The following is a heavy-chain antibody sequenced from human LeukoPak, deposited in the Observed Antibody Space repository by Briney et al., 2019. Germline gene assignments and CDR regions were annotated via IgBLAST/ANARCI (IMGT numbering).Heavy chain of an antibody. V-gene: IGHV3-73*01. CDR3: TRVYGDYGYDY. CDR1: GFTFSSSG. Sequence: GGSLRLSCAASGFTFSSSGMHWVRQASGKGLEWVGRIRSKANSYATAYAASVKGRFTISRDDSKNTAYLQMNSLKTEDTAVYYCTRVYGDYGYDYWGQGTLVTVSS. CDR2: IRSKANSYAT. D-gene: IGHD4-17*01. J-gene: IGHJ4*02.